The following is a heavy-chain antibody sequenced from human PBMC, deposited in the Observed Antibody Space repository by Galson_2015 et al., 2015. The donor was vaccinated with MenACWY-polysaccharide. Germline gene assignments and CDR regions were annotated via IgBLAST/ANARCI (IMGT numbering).Heavy chain of an antibody. CDR3: AKDSTDFWSVAGRFDH. CDR1: GFTSTSYA. CDR2: IRSSGTNT. Sequence: LRLSCAASGFTSTSYAMSWVRQAPGKGLEWVSAIRSSGTNTYYADSVKGRFTISRDNSKNTLYLQMNSLRAEDTAVYYCAKDSTDFWSVAGRFDHWGQGTLVTVSS. J-gene: IGHJ5*02. V-gene: IGHV3-23*01. D-gene: IGHD3-3*01.